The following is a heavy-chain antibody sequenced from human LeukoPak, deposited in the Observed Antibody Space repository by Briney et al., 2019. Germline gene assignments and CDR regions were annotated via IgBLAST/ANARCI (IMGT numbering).Heavy chain of an antibody. CDR2: IYYSGST. CDR3: ARAIRISGYSSGWYGYYFDY. D-gene: IGHD6-19*01. J-gene: IGHJ4*02. CDR1: GGSVSSGSYY. Sequence: SETLSLTCTVSGGSVSSGSYYWSWIRQPPGKGLEWIGYIYYSGSTNYNPSLKSRVTISVDTSKNQFSLKLSSVTAADTAEYYCARAIRISGYSSGWYGYYFDYWGQGTLVTVSS. V-gene: IGHV4-61*01.